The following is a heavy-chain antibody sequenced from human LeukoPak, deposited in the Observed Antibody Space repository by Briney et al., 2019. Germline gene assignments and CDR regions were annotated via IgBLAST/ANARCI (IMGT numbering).Heavy chain of an antibody. CDR2: TDDRSKWYN. V-gene: IGHV6-1*01. Sequence: SQTLSLTCAISGASVSSNSAAWNWIRQSPSRGLEWLGRTDDRSKWYNDYAVSVKSRITINPDTSKNQFSLQLNSVTPEDTAVYYCARVGHARYCSSTSCFRHFDYWGQGTLVTVSS. CDR1: GASVSSNSAA. J-gene: IGHJ4*02. CDR3: ARVGHARYCSSTSCFRHFDY. D-gene: IGHD2-2*01.